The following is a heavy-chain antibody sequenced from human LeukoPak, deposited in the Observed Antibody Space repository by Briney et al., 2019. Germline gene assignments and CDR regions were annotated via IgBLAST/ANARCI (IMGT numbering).Heavy chain of an antibody. Sequence: SETLSLTCTVSGGFISVSTHFWGWIRQPPGKRLEWIGSISYSGSTYFNPSLKSRVTISVGTSKNQFSLKLSSVTAADTAVYYCARVVRAGPFDYWGQGTLVTVSS. D-gene: IGHD3-10*01. CDR3: ARVVRAGPFDY. CDR2: ISYSGST. CDR1: GGFISVSTHF. V-gene: IGHV4-39*01. J-gene: IGHJ4*02.